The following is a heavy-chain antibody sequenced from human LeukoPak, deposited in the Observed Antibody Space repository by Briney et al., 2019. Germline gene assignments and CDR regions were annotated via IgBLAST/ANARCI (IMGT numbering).Heavy chain of an antibody. Sequence: KSSETLSLTCTVSGGSISSYYWSWIRQPPGKGLEWIGYIYYSGSTNYNPSLKSRVTISVDTSKNQFSLKLSSVTAADTAVYYCARRGGSGWDTFDYWGQGTLVTVSS. V-gene: IGHV4-59*08. CDR1: GGSISSYY. J-gene: IGHJ4*02. CDR2: IYYSGST. D-gene: IGHD6-19*01. CDR3: ARRGGSGWDTFDY.